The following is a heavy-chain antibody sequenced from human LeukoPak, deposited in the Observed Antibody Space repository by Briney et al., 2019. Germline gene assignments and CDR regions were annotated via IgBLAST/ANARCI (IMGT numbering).Heavy chain of an antibody. J-gene: IGHJ4*02. V-gene: IGHV4-59*01. CDR3: ARGLQLWPLDY. D-gene: IGHD5-18*01. CDR2: IYYSGNT. CDR1: GGSISSYY. Sequence: SETLSLTCTASGGSISSYYWNWIRQPPGKGLEWIGYIYYSGNTNYNPSLKSRVTISVDTSKNQFSLKLSSVTAADTAVYYCARGLQLWPLDYWGQGTLVTVSS.